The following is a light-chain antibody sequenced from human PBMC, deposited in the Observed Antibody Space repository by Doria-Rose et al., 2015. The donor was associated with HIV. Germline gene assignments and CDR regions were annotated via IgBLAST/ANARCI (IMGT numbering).Light chain of an antibody. CDR1: QDISNY. CDR3: QQYYSYPPT. Sequence: IRMTQSPSSLSASTGDRVTITCRASQDISNYLAWYQQKPRKAPKLLIYAASTLQSGVPSRFSGSGSGTDFTLTISYLQSEDFATYYCQQYYSYPPTFGQGTKVEVK. CDR2: AAS. V-gene: IGKV1-8*01. J-gene: IGKJ1*01.